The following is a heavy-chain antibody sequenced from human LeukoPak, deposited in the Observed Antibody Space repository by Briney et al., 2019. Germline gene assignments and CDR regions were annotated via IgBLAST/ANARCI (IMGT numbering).Heavy chain of an antibody. CDR2: INHSGST. D-gene: IGHD3-10*01. V-gene: IGHV4-34*01. J-gene: IGHJ4*02. CDR1: GGSSSGYY. Sequence: SETLSLTCAVYGGSSSGYYWSWIRQPPGKGLEWIGEINHSGSTNYNPSLKSRVTISVDTSKNQFSLKLSSVTAADTAVYYCARGRYYGSGSYYNVLDLDYWGQGTLVTVSS. CDR3: ARGRYYGSGSYYNVLDLDY.